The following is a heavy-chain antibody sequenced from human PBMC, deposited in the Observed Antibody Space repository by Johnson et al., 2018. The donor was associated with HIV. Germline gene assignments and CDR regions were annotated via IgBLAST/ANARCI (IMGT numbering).Heavy chain of an antibody. CDR3: ANIGETYAFDI. CDR2: IWYDGSNK. CDR1: GFTFSSCA. Sequence: VQLVESGGGLVQPGGSLRVSCAASGFTFSSCAMNWVRQTPGKGLEWVAVIWYDGSNKYYADSVKGRFTISRDNSKNTLYLQMNSLGAEDTALYYCANIGETYAFDIWGQGTMVTVSS. D-gene: IGHD4-17*01. J-gene: IGHJ3*02. V-gene: IGHV3-33*08.